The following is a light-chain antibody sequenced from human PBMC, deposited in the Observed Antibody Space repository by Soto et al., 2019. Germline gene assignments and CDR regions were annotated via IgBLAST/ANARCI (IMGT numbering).Light chain of an antibody. CDR3: QQYDNLPPYT. Sequence: DIPMTQSPSSLSASVGDRVTITCQASQDISNYLNWYQQKPGKAPKLLIYDASNLETGVPSRFSASGSPSYFTFTITRLQPEDIATYYCQQYDNLPPYTFGQGTKLEIK. J-gene: IGKJ2*01. V-gene: IGKV1-33*01. CDR1: QDISNY. CDR2: DAS.